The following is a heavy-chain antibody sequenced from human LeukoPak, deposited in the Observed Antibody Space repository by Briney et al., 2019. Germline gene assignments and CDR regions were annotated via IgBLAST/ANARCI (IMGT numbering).Heavy chain of an antibody. CDR2: IYYSGST. J-gene: IGHJ4*02. CDR3: ARNRGVTTVTTDLGY. Sequence: PSETLSLTCTVSGGSISSSSYYWCWIRQPPGKGLEWIGSIYYSGSTYYNPSLKSRVTISVDTSKNQFSLKLSSVTAADTAVYYCARNRGVTTVTTDLGYWGQGTLVTVSS. CDR1: GGSISSSSYY. V-gene: IGHV4-39*01. D-gene: IGHD4-17*01.